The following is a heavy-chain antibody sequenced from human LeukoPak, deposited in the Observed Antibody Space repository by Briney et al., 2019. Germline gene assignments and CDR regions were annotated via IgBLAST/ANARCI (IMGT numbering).Heavy chain of an antibody. CDR2: IYTSGST. Sequence: SQTLSLTCTVSGGSISSGSYYWSWIRQPAGKGLEWIGRIYTSGSTNYNPSLKSRVTISYTSKNQFSLKLNSVTAADTAVYYCARGLQIGYDFWGYYYYYYMDVWGKGTTVTVSS. CDR3: ARGLQIGYDFWGYYYYYYMDV. J-gene: IGHJ6*03. CDR1: GGSISSGSYY. V-gene: IGHV4-61*02. D-gene: IGHD3-3*01.